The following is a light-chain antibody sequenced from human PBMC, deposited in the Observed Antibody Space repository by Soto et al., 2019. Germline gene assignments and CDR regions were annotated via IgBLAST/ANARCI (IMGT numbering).Light chain of an antibody. J-gene: IGLJ2*01. V-gene: IGLV2-14*01. Sequence: QSALTQPASVSGSPGQSITISCTGTSSDVGGYNYVSWYQQHPGKAPKLTIYDVSNRPSGVSNRFSGSKSGNTASLTISGLQAEDEADYYCSSYTSISTLVFGGGTKLTVL. CDR2: DVS. CDR1: SSDVGGYNY. CDR3: SSYTSISTLV.